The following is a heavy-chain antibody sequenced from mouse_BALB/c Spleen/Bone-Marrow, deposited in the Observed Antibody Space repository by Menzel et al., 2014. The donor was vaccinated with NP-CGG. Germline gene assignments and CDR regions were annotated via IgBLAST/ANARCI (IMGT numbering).Heavy chain of an antibody. CDR1: GFDSSRYW. J-gene: IGHJ1*01. CDR3: ALLGYYGYFYV. CDR2: INPDSSTI. D-gene: IGHD2-2*01. Sequence: EVQLQESGGGLVQPGGSLKLSCAASGFDSSRYWMSWVRQAPGKGLEWIGEINPDSSTINYTPSLKDKFIISRDNAKNTLYLQMSKVRSEDTALYYCALLGYYGYFYVWGAGTTVTVSS. V-gene: IGHV4-1*02.